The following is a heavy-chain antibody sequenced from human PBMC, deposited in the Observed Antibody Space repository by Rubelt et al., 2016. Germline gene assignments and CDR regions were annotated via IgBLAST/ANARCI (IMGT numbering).Heavy chain of an antibody. V-gene: IGHV3-13*01. J-gene: IGHJ2*01. D-gene: IGHD4-23*01. Sequence: EVQLVESGGGLVQPGASLRLSCAASGFTFSSYDMHWVRQATGKGLEWVSAIGTAGDTYYPGSVKGRFTISRENAKNSLYLQMNSLRAEDTAVYYCAREVVKGCFDLWGRGTLVTVSS. CDR3: AREVVKGCFDL. CDR1: GFTFSSYD. CDR2: IGTAGDT.